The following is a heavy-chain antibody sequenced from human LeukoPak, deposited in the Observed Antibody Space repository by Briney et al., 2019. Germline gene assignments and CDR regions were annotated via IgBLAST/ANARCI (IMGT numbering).Heavy chain of an antibody. CDR2: INSDGRNT. V-gene: IGHV3-74*01. D-gene: IGHD3-10*01. CDR1: GFTFSSSW. J-gene: IGHJ4*02. Sequence: GGSLRLSCAASGFTFSSSWMHWVRQAPGKGPVWVSSINSDGRNTTYADSVKGRFTVSRDNAKNTLFLQMNSLRDEDTAVYFCAMTFASGSYYQYFDYWGQGTLVTVSS. CDR3: AMTFASGSYYQYFDY.